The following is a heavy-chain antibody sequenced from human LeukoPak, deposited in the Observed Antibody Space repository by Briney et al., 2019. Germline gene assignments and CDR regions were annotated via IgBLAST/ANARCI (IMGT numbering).Heavy chain of an antibody. CDR1: GVSISSSNSY. D-gene: IGHD6-13*01. J-gene: IGHJ4*02. Sequence: SETLSLTCTVSGVSISSSNSYWGWIRQPPGKGLEWIGSIYYSGSTYYNPSLKSRVTISVDTSKNQFSLKLSSVTAADTAVYYCARRYSSSRFDYWGQGTLVTVSS. CDR3: ARRYSSSRFDY. V-gene: IGHV4-39*01. CDR2: IYYSGST.